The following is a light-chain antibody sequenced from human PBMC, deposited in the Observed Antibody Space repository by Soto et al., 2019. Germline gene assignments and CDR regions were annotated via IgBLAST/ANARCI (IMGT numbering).Light chain of an antibody. V-gene: IGKV3-11*01. CDR3: QHRSNWPPYT. CDR2: DAS. CDR1: KSVISY. J-gene: IGKJ2*01. Sequence: EIVLTQSPATLSLSPGERATLSCRASKSVISYLAWYQQKPGQAPRLLIYDASNRATGIPARFSGSGSGTDFTLTISSLEPEDFAVYYCQHRSNWPPYTFGQGTKLEIK.